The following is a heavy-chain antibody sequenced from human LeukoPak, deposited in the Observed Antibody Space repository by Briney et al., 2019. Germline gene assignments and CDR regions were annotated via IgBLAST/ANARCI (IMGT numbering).Heavy chain of an antibody. CDR2: MNPNSGNT. CDR3: ARVVVGSSGYSRKKQYYFDY. Sequence: ASVKVSCKASGYTFTSYDINWVRQATGQGLEWMGWMNPNSGNTGYAQKFQGRVTITRNTSISTAYMELSSLRSKDTAVYYCARVVVGSSGYSRKKQYYFDYWGQGTLVTVSS. J-gene: IGHJ4*02. CDR1: GYTFTSYD. D-gene: IGHD3-22*01. V-gene: IGHV1-8*03.